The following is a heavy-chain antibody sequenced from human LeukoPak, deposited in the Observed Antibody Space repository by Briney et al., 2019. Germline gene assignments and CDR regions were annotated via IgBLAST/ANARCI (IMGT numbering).Heavy chain of an antibody. Sequence: PGGSLRLSCVASGFIVSSNYMSWVRQAPGKGLEWVSVIYSGGSTDYADSVKGRFTISRDNSKNTLYLQMNSLRAEDTAVYYCAKVGSGYYDHLNFWGQGILVTVST. CDR1: GFIVSSNY. D-gene: IGHD3-22*01. J-gene: IGHJ4*02. CDR3: AKVGSGYYDHLNF. V-gene: IGHV3-53*01. CDR2: IYSGGST.